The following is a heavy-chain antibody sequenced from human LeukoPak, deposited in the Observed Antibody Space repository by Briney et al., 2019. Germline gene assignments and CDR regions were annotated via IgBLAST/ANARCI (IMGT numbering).Heavy chain of an antibody. CDR2: IRSKAYGGTT. Sequence: PGRSLRLSCTASGFTFGDYAMSWFRQAPGKGLEWVGFIRSKAYGGTTEYAASVKGRFTISRDDSKSIAYLQMNSLKTEDTAVYYCTRVGGPAPFDYWGQGTLVTVSS. CDR3: TRVGGPAPFDY. J-gene: IGHJ4*02. CDR1: GFTFGDYA. V-gene: IGHV3-49*03. D-gene: IGHD3-10*01.